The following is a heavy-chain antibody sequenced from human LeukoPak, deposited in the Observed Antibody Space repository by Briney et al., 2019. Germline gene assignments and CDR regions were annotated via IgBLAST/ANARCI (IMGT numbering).Heavy chain of an antibody. J-gene: IGHJ6*02. CDR1: GYTFTSYD. CDR3: ARGLNIMVRGVIIPFEDV. CDR2: MNPNSGNT. V-gene: IGHV1-8*02. Sequence: ASVMVSCKASGYTFTSYDINWVRQATGQGLEWMGWMNPNSGNTGYAQKFQGRVTMTRNTSISTAYMELSSLRSEDTAVYYCARGLNIMVRGVIIPFEDVWGQGTTVTVSS. D-gene: IGHD3-10*01.